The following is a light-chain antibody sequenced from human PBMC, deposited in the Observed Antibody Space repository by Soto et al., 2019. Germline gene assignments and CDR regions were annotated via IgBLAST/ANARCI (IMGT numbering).Light chain of an antibody. CDR1: QSVSSSY. J-gene: IGKJ4*01. CDR2: GAS. V-gene: IGKV3-20*01. Sequence: EIVLTQSPGTLSVSPGERGTLSCRASQSVSSSYLAWYQQKPGQAPRLLMKGASTLQRGVSSRFSGSGSGTEFTLTISNLQPEDFATYYCQQLNSYPLTFGGGTKVEIK. CDR3: QQLNSYPLT.